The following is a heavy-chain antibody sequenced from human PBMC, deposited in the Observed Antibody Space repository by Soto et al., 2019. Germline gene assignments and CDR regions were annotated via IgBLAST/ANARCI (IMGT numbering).Heavy chain of an antibody. V-gene: IGHV3-13*01. CDR1: GLTFSSYD. D-gene: IGHD6-13*01. CDR2: IGTAGDT. Sequence: GSLRLSCAASGLTFSSYDMHWVRQATGKGLEWVSAIGTAGDTYYAGSVKGRFTISRENAKNSLYLQMNSLRAEDTAVYYCARENPDVFSRSWSLDYWGQGTQVTVSS. CDR3: ARENPDVFSRSWSLDY. J-gene: IGHJ4*02.